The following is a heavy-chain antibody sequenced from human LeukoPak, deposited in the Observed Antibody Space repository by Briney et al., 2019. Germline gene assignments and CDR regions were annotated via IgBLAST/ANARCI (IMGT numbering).Heavy chain of an antibody. CDR2: IKSKTDGGTP. J-gene: IGHJ3*02. Sequence: PGRSLRLSCATSGFTFSNAWMSWVRQAPGKGLEWVGRIKSKTDGGTPDYGALVKGRFTISRDDSKNTLYLQMNSLKTEDTAVYYCTTSRLKRANEEYWGAFEIWGRGTMVTVSS. CDR3: TTSRLKRANEEYWGAFEI. CDR1: GFTFSNAW. V-gene: IGHV3-15*01. D-gene: IGHD2-8*02.